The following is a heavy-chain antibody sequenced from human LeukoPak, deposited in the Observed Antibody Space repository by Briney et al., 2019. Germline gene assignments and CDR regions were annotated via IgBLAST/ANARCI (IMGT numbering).Heavy chain of an antibody. CDR1: GGTFSSYG. CDR3: ARVSSRRLLLEWLSSDYYYYYMDV. Sequence: SVKVSCKASGGTFSSYGISWVRQAPGQGLEWMGGIIPIFGTANYAQKFQGRVMITADDSTSTAYMELSSLRSEDTAVYYCARVSSRRLLLEWLSSDYYYYYMDVWGKGTTVTVSS. D-gene: IGHD3-3*01. CDR2: IIPIFGTA. V-gene: IGHV1-69*13. J-gene: IGHJ6*03.